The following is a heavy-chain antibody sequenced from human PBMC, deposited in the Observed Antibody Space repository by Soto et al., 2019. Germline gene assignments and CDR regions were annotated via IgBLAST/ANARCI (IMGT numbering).Heavy chain of an antibody. J-gene: IGHJ6*02. D-gene: IGHD5-18*01. CDR1: GFTFSSYS. CDR3: ARAVDTAMVSFYYYYYGMDV. Sequence: GGFLRLSCAASGFTFSSYSMNWVRQAPGKGLEWVSYISSSSSTIYYADSVKGRFTISRDNAKNSLYLQMNSLRDEDTAVYYCARAVDTAMVSFYYYYYGMDVWGQGTTVTVS. V-gene: IGHV3-48*02. CDR2: ISSSSSTI.